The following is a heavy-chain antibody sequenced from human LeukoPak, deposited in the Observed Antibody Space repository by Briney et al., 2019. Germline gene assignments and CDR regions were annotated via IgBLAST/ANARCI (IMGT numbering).Heavy chain of an antibody. CDR2: INPNIGGT. CDR3: ARAGYCSSTSCSPRNWFDP. V-gene: IGHV1-2*02. CDR1: GNTFSTYA. D-gene: IGHD2-2*01. Sequence: AAVKVSCKAPGNTFSTYAFSWVRQAPGQGLEWMGWINPNIGGTNYAKKFQGRVTMTRDTSISTAYMELRSLRSDDTAVYCCARAGYCSSTSCSPRNWFDPWGQGTLVTVSS. J-gene: IGHJ5*02.